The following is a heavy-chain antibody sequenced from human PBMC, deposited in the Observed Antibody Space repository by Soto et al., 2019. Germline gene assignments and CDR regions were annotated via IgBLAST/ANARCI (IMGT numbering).Heavy chain of an antibody. J-gene: IGHJ6*02. CDR2: ISGKNGNT. Sequence: QVQLVQSGVEVKKHGASVKVSCKASGYTFISHGISWVRQAPGQGLEWMGWISGKNGNTNYAQKLQGRVTLTTDTSPSTAYIELRSLRSDDTAVYYCARVSSSIVVVPDYGMDVWGQGTTVTVSS. CDR3: ARVSSSIVVVPDYGMDV. D-gene: IGHD2-15*01. V-gene: IGHV1-18*04. CDR1: GYTFISHG.